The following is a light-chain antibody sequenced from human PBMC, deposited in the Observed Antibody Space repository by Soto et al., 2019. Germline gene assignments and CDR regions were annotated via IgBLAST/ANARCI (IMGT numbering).Light chain of an antibody. CDR3: QQYDNWART. J-gene: IGKJ1*01. CDR2: GAS. Sequence: EIVLTTTQGTRCVCAEGIDTLSCRASQSVSTNLAWYQQKPAQAPRLLIHGASTRATGIPARFSGSGSGTEFTLSISSLQSEDLAVYYCQQYDNWARTFGQGTKVDI. CDR1: QSVSTN. V-gene: IGKV3D-15*01.